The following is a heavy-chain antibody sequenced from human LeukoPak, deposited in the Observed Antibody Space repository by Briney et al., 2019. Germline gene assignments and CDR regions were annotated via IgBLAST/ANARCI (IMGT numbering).Heavy chain of an antibody. V-gene: IGHV1-18*01. Sequence: ASVEVSCKASGYTFTSYGISWVRQAPGQGLEWMGWISAYNGNTNYAQKLQGRVTMTTDTSTSTAYMELRSLRSDDTAVYYCARDRVATIPQPFDYWGQGTLVTVSS. CDR1: GYTFTSYG. J-gene: IGHJ4*02. CDR3: ARDRVATIPQPFDY. CDR2: ISAYNGNT. D-gene: IGHD5-12*01.